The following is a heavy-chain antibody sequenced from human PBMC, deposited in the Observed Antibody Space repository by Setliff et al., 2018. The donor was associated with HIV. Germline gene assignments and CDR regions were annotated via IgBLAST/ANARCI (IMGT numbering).Heavy chain of an antibody. CDR1: GFTFDDYG. J-gene: IGHJ4*02. V-gene: IGHV3-20*01. D-gene: IGHD1-20*01. CDR3: TIGHYKSASG. Sequence: GGSLRLSCTGSGFTFDDYGMSWVRQAPGKGLEWASGINWNGGNTGYADSVKGRFTIARDNAKSSLFLQMNNLRGEDTAVYHCTIGHYKSASGWGKGTLVTVSS. CDR2: INWNGGNT.